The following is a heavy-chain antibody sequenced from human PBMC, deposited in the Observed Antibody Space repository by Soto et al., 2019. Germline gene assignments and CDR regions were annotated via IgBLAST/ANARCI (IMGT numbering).Heavy chain of an antibody. V-gene: IGHV3-21*01. Sequence: EVQLVESGGGLVKPGGSLRLSCAASGFTFSSYSMNWVRQAPGKGLEWVSAISNSRSYIYYADSVKGRFTISRDNAKDSLYRQMSSLRAEDTAVYYCARKGYGDYGGMDVWGQGTTVTVSS. CDR2: ISNSRSYI. CDR1: GFTFSSYS. CDR3: ARKGYGDYGGMDV. J-gene: IGHJ6*02. D-gene: IGHD4-17*01.